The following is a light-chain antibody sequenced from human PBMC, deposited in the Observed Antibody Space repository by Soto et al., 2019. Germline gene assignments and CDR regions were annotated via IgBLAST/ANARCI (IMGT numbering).Light chain of an antibody. J-gene: IGKJ1*01. CDR2: KAS. CDR1: RSISSY. CDR3: QQYNSYWT. Sequence: DIQMTQSPSCLSASVGDRVTITCRASRSISSYLNWYQQKPGKAPKPLIYKASTLKSGVPSRFSGSGSGTEFTLTISSLQPDDFATYYCQQYNSYWTFGQGTKVDIK. V-gene: IGKV1-5*03.